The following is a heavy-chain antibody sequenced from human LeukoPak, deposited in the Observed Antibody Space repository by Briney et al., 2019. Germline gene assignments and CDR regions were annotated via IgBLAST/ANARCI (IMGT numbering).Heavy chain of an antibody. Sequence: ASVKVSCKASGGTFTNFALNWVRQAPGQGLEWVGGITPLSGTANYAQKFQGRLTITADESSRTAYMELSSLRSEDTAVYYCALPVTAAGCFDYWGQGTLVTVSS. D-gene: IGHD6-13*01. J-gene: IGHJ4*02. V-gene: IGHV1-69*13. CDR2: ITPLSGTA. CDR1: GGTFTNFA. CDR3: ALPVTAAGCFDY.